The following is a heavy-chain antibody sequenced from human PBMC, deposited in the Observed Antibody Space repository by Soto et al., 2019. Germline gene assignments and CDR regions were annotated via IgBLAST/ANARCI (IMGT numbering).Heavy chain of an antibody. J-gene: IGHJ6*02. Sequence: EVQLLESGGGLVQPGGSLRLSCAASGFTFSSYAMSWVRQAPGKGLEWVSAISGSGGTTYYTDSVKGRFTISRDNSQNTLYLQMNRLRVEDTAVYYCATYCSSTSCLVVYGMDVWGQGTTVTVSS. CDR3: ATYCSSTSCLVVYGMDV. CDR1: GFTFSSYA. D-gene: IGHD2-2*01. V-gene: IGHV3-23*01. CDR2: ISGSGGTT.